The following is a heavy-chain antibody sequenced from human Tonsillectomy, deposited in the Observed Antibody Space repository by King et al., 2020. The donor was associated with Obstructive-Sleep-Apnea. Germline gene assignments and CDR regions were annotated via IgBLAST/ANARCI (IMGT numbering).Heavy chain of an antibody. J-gene: IGHJ4*02. CDR2: IKSKTDGGTT. V-gene: IGHV3-15*01. Sequence: VQLVESGGGLVKPGGSLRLSCAASGFTFSNAWMSWVRQAPGKGLEWVGRIKSKTDGGTTDYAAPVKGRFTISRDDSKNTMYLQMNSLKTEDTAVYYCTTERSFDWFGPGQPDYWGQGTLVTVSS. D-gene: IGHD3-9*01. CDR1: GFTFSNAW. CDR3: TTERSFDWFGPGQPDY.